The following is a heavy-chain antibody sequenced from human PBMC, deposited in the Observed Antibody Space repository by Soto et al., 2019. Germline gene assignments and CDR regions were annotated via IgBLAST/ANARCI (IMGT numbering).Heavy chain of an antibody. J-gene: IGHJ4*02. CDR1: GFTFNPYA. Sequence: EVQLLESGGGLAQPGGSLRLSCAASGFTFNPYAMNWVRQAPGKGLEWVSTIRGSGAGTYYADSVKGRFTISRDNSKNTLYLKMNSLRAEDKAVYFCAKGFGITWQYYFDYWGQGTLVTVSS. CDR3: AKGFGITWQYYFDY. D-gene: IGHD3-10*01. CDR2: IRGSGAGT. V-gene: IGHV3-23*01.